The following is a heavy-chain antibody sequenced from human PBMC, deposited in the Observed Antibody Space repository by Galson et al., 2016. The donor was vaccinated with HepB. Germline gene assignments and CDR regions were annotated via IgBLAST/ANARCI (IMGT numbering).Heavy chain of an antibody. CDR2: ISTGSYDT. CDR3: ARDRRGENYYYYGMDV. Sequence: SLRLSCAASGFPFSIYSMNWVRQAPGKGLEWVSSISTGSYDTYYADSVKGRFTISRDNARNSVYLQMDSLRAEDTAVYYCARDRRGENYYYYGMDVWGQGTPVTVSS. CDR1: GFPFSIYS. V-gene: IGHV3-21*01. J-gene: IGHJ6*02. D-gene: IGHD3-3*01.